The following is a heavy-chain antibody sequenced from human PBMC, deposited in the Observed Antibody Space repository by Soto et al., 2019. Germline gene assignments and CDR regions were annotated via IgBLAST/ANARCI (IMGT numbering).Heavy chain of an antibody. V-gene: IGHV3-23*04. J-gene: IGHJ3*01. Sequence: VQLVESGGGLVQPGGSVRLSCAASGFPFWTYSMSWVRQAPRKGLEWVSGISGSGTATYYTDSVKGRFTVSRDNSKDTLFLQMNTLRVEDTAVYYCAKTRLYDNNDYHRDGFDVWGPGTVVTVSS. CDR1: GFPFWTYS. D-gene: IGHD3-22*01. CDR2: ISGSGTAT. CDR3: AKTRLYDNNDYHRDGFDV.